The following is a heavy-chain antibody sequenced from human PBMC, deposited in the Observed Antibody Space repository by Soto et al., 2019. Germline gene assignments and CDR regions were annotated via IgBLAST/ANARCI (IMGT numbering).Heavy chain of an antibody. CDR1: GGSISSGDYY. D-gene: IGHD3-3*01. CDR3: ASDRLNPVGVVMCWFDP. J-gene: IGHJ5*02. Sequence: QVQLQESGPGLVKPSQTLSLTCTVSGGSISSGDYYWSWIRQPPGKGLEWIGYVYYSGSTYYNPSLKSRVTISVDTSKHQFALKLRSVTAADTAVYYCASDRLNPVGVVMCWFDPWGQGTLVTVSS. CDR2: VYYSGST. V-gene: IGHV4-30-4*01.